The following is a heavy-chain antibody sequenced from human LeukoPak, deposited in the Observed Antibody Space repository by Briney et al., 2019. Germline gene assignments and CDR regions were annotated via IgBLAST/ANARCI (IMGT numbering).Heavy chain of an antibody. CDR2: IYYSGST. D-gene: IGHD6-19*01. V-gene: IGHV4-59*01. J-gene: IGHJ6*02. Sequence: SETLSLTCTVSGGSISSYYWSWIRQPPGKGLEWIGYIYYSGSTNYNPSLKSRVTISVDTSKNQFSLKLSSVTAADTAVYYCARDGTGYSSGWYKKYYYYGMDVWGQGTTVTASS. CDR1: GGSISSYY. CDR3: ARDGTGYSSGWYKKYYYYGMDV.